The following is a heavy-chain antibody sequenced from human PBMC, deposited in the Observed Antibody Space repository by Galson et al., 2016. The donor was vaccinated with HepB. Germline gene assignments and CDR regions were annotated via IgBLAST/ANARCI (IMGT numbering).Heavy chain of an antibody. CDR3: ARGPADYYDRSAYKYYDYYYGMDV. Sequence: SETLSLTCTVSGGSINTYYWSWIRQPPGKGLEWVGYINYIGTTNYSPSLKSRVSLSVDTSKNQSSLKLTSVTAADTAVYYCARGPADYYDRSAYKYYDYYYGMDVWGQGTTVTVSS. V-gene: IGHV4-59*01. J-gene: IGHJ6*02. CDR1: GGSINTYY. D-gene: IGHD3-22*01. CDR2: INYIGTT.